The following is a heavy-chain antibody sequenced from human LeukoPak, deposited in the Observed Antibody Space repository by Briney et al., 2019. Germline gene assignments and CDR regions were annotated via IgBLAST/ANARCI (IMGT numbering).Heavy chain of an antibody. CDR2: ISGSGGNK. V-gene: IGHV3-23*01. CDR1: RFAFSSYA. J-gene: IGHJ3*02. D-gene: IGHD3-22*01. CDR3: AKDAPYYYDSSGYGGAFDI. Sequence: PGGSLRLSCAASRFAFSSYAMTWVRQAPGKGLHWLSTISGSGGNKYYANSVKGWFTISRDNSKNTLYLQINSLRAEDTAVYYCAKDAPYYYDSSGYGGAFDIWGQGTMVTVSS.